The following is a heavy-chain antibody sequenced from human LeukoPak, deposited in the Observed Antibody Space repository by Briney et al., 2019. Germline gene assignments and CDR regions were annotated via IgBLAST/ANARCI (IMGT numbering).Heavy chain of an antibody. CDR2: VSYDGSNK. J-gene: IGHJ6*03. V-gene: IGHV3-30*03. CDR3: ARDRTHCSGGSCYMDV. CDR1: GFTFSSYG. D-gene: IGHD2-15*01. Sequence: PGGSLRLSCAASGFTFSSYGMHWVRQAPGKGLEWVAVVSYDGSNKYYADSVKGRFTISRDNAKNSLYLQMNSLRAEDTAVYYCARDRTHCSGGSCYMDVWGKGTTVTISS.